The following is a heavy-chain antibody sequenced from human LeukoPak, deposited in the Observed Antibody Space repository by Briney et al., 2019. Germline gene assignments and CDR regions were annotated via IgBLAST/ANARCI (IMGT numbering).Heavy chain of an antibody. CDR2: IYYSGST. D-gene: IGHD6-6*01. J-gene: IGHJ4*02. CDR3: ARSPKAARVLDY. Sequence: GSLRLSCAASGFTFSSYSMNWIRQPPGKGLEWIGSIYYSGSTYYNPSLKSRVTISVDTSKNQFSLKLSSVTAADTAVYYCARSPKAARVLDYWGQGTLVTVSS. V-gene: IGHV4-38-2*01. CDR1: GFTFSSYS.